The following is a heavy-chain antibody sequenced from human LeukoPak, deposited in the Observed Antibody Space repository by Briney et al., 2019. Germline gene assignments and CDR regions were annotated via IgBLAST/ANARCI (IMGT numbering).Heavy chain of an antibody. J-gene: IGHJ4*02. CDR2: ISGSGGST. CDR1: GFTFSSYA. D-gene: IGHD6-19*01. V-gene: IGHV3-23*01. CDR3: ARSSDSSGWVDY. Sequence: GGSLRLSCAASGFTFSSYAMSWVRQAPGKGLEWVSAISGSGGSTYYADSVKGRFTISRDNSKNTLYLQMNSLRAEDTAVYYCARSSDSSGWVDYWGQGTLVTASS.